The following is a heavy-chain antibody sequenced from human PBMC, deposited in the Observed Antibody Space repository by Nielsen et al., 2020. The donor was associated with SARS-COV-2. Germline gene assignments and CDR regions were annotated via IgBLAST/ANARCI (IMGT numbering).Heavy chain of an antibody. CDR3: AKGTRN. Sequence: GESLKISCAGSGFTSTTFAMNWARQAPGKGLEWVSGIRGTDNDTYYADSVKGRFTISRDNSKNTLYLQMDSLRVDDTAVYYCAKGTRNWGQGIQVTVSS. CDR1: GFTSTTFA. J-gene: IGHJ4*02. CDR2: IRGTDNDT. V-gene: IGHV3-23*01. D-gene: IGHD1-1*01.